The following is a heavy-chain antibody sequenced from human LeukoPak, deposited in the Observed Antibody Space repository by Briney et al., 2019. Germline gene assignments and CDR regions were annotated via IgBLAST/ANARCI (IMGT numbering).Heavy chain of an antibody. J-gene: IGHJ4*02. D-gene: IGHD5-12*01. Sequence: PGGSLRLSCAASGFSFSDYDIHWVRLAPGKGLEWVTFIRYDGSNTYAESVKGRFTISRDNSKNTVYLQMNSLAIEDTAIYYCAKTRWGSVATPDSWGQGTVVTVSS. V-gene: IGHV3-30*02. CDR3: AKTRWGSVATPDS. CDR2: IRYDGSNT. CDR1: GFSFSDYD.